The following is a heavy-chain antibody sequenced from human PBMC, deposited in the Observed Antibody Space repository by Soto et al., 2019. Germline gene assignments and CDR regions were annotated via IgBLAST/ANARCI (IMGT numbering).Heavy chain of an antibody. D-gene: IGHD3-22*01. CDR3: ARDGGDYYVSSGYYYAGWYFDL. V-gene: IGHV4-59*01. J-gene: IGHJ2*01. CDR1: GGSISSYY. Sequence: QVQLQESGPGLVKPSETLSLTCTVSGGSISSYYWSWIRQPPGKGLEWIGYIYYSGSTNYNPSLKSRVTISVDTSKNQFSLKLSSVTAADTAVYYCARDGGDYYVSSGYYYAGWYFDLWGRGTLVTVSS. CDR2: IYYSGST.